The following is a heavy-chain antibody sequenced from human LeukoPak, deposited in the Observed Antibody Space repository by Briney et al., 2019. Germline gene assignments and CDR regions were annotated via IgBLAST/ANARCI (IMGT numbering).Heavy chain of an antibody. D-gene: IGHD3-10*01. J-gene: IGHJ3*02. CDR2: IYSGGST. V-gene: IGHV3-53*01. Sequence: GGSLRLSCAASGFTVSSNYMSWVRQAPGKGLEWVSVIYSGGSTYYADSVKGRFTISRDNSKNTLYLQMNSLRAEDTAVYYCARVLWFGELSGAFDIWGQGTMVTVSS. CDR3: ARVLWFGELSGAFDI. CDR1: GFTVSSNY.